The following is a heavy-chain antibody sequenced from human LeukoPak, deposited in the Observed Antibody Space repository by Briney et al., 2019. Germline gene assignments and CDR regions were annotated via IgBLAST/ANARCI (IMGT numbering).Heavy chain of an antibody. J-gene: IGHJ4*02. CDR1: GYTFTGYY. CDR2: INPNSGGT. V-gene: IGHV1-2*02. D-gene: IGHD2-2*01. Sequence: ASVKVSCKASGYTFTGYYMHWVRQAPGQGLEWMGWINPNSGGTNYAQTFQGRVTMTRDTSISTAYMELSRLRSDDTAVYYCARMTIDIVVVPAAILYDYWGQGTPVTVSS. CDR3: ARMTIDIVVVPAAILYDY.